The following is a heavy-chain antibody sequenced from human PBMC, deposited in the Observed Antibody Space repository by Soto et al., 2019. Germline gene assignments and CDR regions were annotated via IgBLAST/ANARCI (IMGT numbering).Heavy chain of an antibody. CDR1: GYTFTSYX. CDR2: KNPNSGNT. Sequence: ASVKVSCKASGYTFTSYXXXXXXXATGQGLEWMGWKNPNSGNTGHAQKFQGRVTMTRNTSISTAYMELSSLRSEDTAVYYCARMIAYSGGLNFDYWGQGTLVTVSS. J-gene: IGHJ4*02. D-gene: IGHD3-10*01. CDR3: ARMIAYSGGLNFDY. V-gene: IGHV1-8*01.